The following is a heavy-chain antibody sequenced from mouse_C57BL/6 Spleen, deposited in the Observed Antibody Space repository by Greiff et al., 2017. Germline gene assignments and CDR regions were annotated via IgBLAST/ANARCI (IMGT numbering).Heavy chain of an antibody. Sequence: VQLQQSGPELVTPGASVKLSCKASGYTFTSYDINWVKQRPGQGLEWIGWIYPRGGSTKYNEKFKGKATLTVDTSSSTAYMELHSLTSEDSAVYFCARSGYYGSSYFDYWCQGTTLTVSS. CDR2: IYPRGGST. D-gene: IGHD1-1*01. CDR1: GYTFTSYD. J-gene: IGHJ2*01. V-gene: IGHV1-85*01. CDR3: ARSGYYGSSYFDY.